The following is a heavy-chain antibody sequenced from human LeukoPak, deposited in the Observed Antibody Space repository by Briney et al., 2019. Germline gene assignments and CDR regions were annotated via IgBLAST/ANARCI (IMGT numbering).Heavy chain of an antibody. CDR2: IYYSGST. D-gene: IGHD2-15*01. CDR3: AGGVVAALDFDY. CDR1: AGSISSYY. J-gene: IGHJ4*02. Sequence: SETLSLTCTVSAGSISSYYWSWIRQPPGKGLEWTGYIYYSGSTNYNPSLKRRVTISVDTSKNQFSLKLSSVTAADTAVYYCAGGVVAALDFDYWGQGTLVTVSS. V-gene: IGHV4-59*01.